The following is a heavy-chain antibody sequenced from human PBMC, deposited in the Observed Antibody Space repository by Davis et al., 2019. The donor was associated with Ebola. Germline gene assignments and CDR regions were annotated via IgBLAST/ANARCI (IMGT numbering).Heavy chain of an antibody. CDR1: GGTFSSYV. J-gene: IGHJ6*04. V-gene: IGHV1-69*06. D-gene: IGHD5-18*01. CDR3: ARDTAMDPYYYYYGMDV. Sequence: AASVKVSCKASGGTFSSYVISWVRQAPGKGLDWMGGTIPIFGTASYAQKFQGRVTITADKSTSTAYMELISLRSEDTAVYYCARDTAMDPYYYYYGMDVWGKGTTVTVSS. CDR2: TIPIFGTA.